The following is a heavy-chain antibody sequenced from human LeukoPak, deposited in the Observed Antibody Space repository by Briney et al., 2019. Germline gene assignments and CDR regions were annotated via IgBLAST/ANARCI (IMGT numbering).Heavy chain of an antibody. CDR3: AQDRSRHSGFSSY. D-gene: IGHD2-21*01. Sequence: LTLLCAIGESAVNGYGVDLGRQRPVKRLEWVAVISYDGSNKYYADSVKGRFTISRDNSKNTLYLQMNSLRAEDTAVYYCAQDRSRHSGFSSYWDWGTLVSVS. CDR2: ISYDGSNK. J-gene: IGHJ4*02. V-gene: IGHV3-30*18. CDR1: ESAVNGYG.